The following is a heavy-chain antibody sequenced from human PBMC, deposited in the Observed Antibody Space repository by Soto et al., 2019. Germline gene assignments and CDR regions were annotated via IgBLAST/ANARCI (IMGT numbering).Heavy chain of an antibody. CDR2: IIPIFGTA. V-gene: IGHV1-69*01. J-gene: IGHJ4*02. CDR3: ARDRAVHYYDSSGYLYYFDY. CDR1: GGTFSSYD. D-gene: IGHD3-22*01. Sequence: QVQLVQSGAEVKKPGSSVKVSCKASGGTFSSYDISWVRQAPGQGLEWMGGIIPIFGTANYAQKFQGRGTNPADESTSTAYIELRSLRSEDPAVYYCARDRAVHYYDSSGYLYYFDYWGQGTLVTVPS.